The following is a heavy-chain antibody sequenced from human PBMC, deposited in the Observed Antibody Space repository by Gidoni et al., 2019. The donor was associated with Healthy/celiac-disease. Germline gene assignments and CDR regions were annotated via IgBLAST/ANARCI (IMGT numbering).Heavy chain of an antibody. J-gene: IGHJ4*02. CDR2: INPNSGGT. D-gene: IGHD3-9*01. CDR1: GYTFTGYY. V-gene: IGHV1-2*02. CDR3: ARGDDILTGMYYFDY. Sequence: QVQLVQSGAELQKPGASVQVSCTASGYTFTGYYMHWVRQAPGQGLEWMGWINPNSGGTNYAQKFQGRVTMTRDTSISTAYMELSRLRSDDTAVYYCARGDDILTGMYYFDYWGQGTLVTVSS.